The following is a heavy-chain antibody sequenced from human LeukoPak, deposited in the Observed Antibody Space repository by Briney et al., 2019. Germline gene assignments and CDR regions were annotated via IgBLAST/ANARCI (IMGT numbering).Heavy chain of an antibody. CDR2: IGSGSSAI. CDR1: GFILNTYP. J-gene: IGHJ4*02. Sequence: GGSVRLSCPASGFILNTYPMNWVRQTPGKGLEWIAYIGSGSSAIYYTDSVKGRLTVSSDNAKNSLFLQVNSLRDEDTGVYYCARDTRLWADYWGQGSLVTDSS. CDR3: ARDTRLWADY. V-gene: IGHV3-48*02. D-gene: IGHD7-27*01.